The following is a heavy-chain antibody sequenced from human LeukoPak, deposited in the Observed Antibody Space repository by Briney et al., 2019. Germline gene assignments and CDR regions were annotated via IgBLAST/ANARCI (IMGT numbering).Heavy chain of an antibody. CDR2: ISSSSSTI. CDR1: GFTFSSYG. J-gene: IGHJ4*02. D-gene: IGHD2-15*01. Sequence: PGGSLRLSCAASGFTFSSYGMHWVRQAPGKGLEWVSYISSSSSTIYYADSVKGRFTISRDNAKNSLYLQMNSLRAEDTAVYYCARGRHCSGGSCYYFDYWGQGTLVTVSS. CDR3: ARGRHCSGGSCYYFDY. V-gene: IGHV3-48*01.